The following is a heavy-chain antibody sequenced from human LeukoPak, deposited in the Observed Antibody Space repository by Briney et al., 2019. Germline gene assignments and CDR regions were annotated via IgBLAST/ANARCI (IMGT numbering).Heavy chain of an antibody. D-gene: IGHD5-18*01. CDR2: IYYSGST. CDR1: GGSISSSGYY. V-gene: IGHV4-39*01. Sequence: SETLSLTCTVSGGSISSSGYYWGWIRQPPGKGLEWIGSIYYSGSTYYNPSLKSRVTISVDTSKNQFSLKLSSVTAADTAVYYCASENVDTAMVLGGMDVWGQGTTVTVSS. J-gene: IGHJ6*02. CDR3: ASENVDTAMVLGGMDV.